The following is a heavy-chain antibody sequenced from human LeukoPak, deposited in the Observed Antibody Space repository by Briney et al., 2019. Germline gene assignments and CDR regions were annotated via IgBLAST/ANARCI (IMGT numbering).Heavy chain of an antibody. J-gene: IGHJ4*02. Sequence: GGSLRLSCAASGFTFSNYAMHWVRQAPGKGLEYVSAISSSGGSTYYADSVKGRFTISRDNSKNTLYLQMGSLRAEDMAVYYCARLAYDSSGYFDYWGQGTLVTVSS. D-gene: IGHD3-22*01. CDR2: ISSSGGST. CDR1: GFTFSNYA. CDR3: ARLAYDSSGYFDY. V-gene: IGHV3-64*02.